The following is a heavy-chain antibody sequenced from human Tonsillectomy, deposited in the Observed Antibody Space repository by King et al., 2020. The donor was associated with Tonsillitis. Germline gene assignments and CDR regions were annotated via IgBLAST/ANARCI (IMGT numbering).Heavy chain of an antibody. Sequence: QLQEPGPGLVKPSETLSLTCTVSGGSISSFYWSWLRQPPGKGLEWIGYIYYSGNTNYNPSLKSRVTISVDTSKNQFSLKLSSVTAADTAVYYSARRYYDILTGNYYFDYWGQGTLVTVSS. V-gene: IGHV4-59*08. J-gene: IGHJ4*02. CDR3: ARRYYDILTGNYYFDY. D-gene: IGHD3-9*01. CDR2: IYYSGNT. CDR1: GGSISSFY.